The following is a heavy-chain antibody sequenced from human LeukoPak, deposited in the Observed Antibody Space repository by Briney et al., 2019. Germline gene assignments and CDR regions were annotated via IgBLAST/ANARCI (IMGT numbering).Heavy chain of an antibody. J-gene: IGHJ1*01. D-gene: IGHD6-6*01. CDR2: ISYDGSNK. V-gene: IGHV3-30-3*02. CDR3: AKRITSSSTN. Sequence: GGSLRLSCAASGFTFSSYAMHWVRQAPGKGLEWVAVISYDGSNKYYADSVKGRFTISRDNSKNTLYLQMNSLRAEDTAVYYCAKRITSSSTNWGQGTLVTVSS. CDR1: GFTFSSYA.